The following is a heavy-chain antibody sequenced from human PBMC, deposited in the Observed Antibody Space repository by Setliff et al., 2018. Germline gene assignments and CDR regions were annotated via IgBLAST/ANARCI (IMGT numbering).Heavy chain of an antibody. CDR3: AKGTTSATIFGVGSFDY. V-gene: IGHV3-30*01. J-gene: IGHJ4*02. D-gene: IGHD3-3*01. CDR1: GFSFSTYT. CDR2: ISADGANE. Sequence: GGSLRLSCVASGFSFSTYTVHWVRQAPGKGLEWISADGANEYYADSVKGRFTISRDKSRNTLYLQMTGLRTDDTALYYCAKGTTSATIFGVGSFDYWGQGTLVTVSS.